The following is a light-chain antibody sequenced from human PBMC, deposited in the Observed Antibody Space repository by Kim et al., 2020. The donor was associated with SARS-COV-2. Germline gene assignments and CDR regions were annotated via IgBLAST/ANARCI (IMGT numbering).Light chain of an antibody. J-gene: IGLJ1*01. Sequence: QRLTISCTGTSSDVGAYDVVSWYQQHPDTAPKVIIYGNTNRPSGVPDRFSGSKSGTSASLAISGLQAEDEADYYCGSYNSSDTRYVFGTGTKVTVL. CDR1: SSDVGAYDV. V-gene: IGLV2-14*03. CDR3: GSYNSSDTRYV. CDR2: GNT.